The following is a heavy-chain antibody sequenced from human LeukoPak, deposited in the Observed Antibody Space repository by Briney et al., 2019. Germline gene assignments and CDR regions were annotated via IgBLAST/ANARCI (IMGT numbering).Heavy chain of an antibody. CDR2: IIPILGIA. D-gene: IGHD3-22*01. J-gene: IGHJ5*02. CDR3: ARGVPSYDSSGYYYDIWFDP. CDR1: GGTFSSYA. V-gene: IGHV1-69*04. Sequence: ASVKVSCKASGGTFSSYAISWVRQAPGQALEWIGRIIPILGIAKYAQKFQGRVTITADKSTSTAYMELSSLRSEDTAVYYCARGVPSYDSSGYYYDIWFDPWGQGTLVTVSS.